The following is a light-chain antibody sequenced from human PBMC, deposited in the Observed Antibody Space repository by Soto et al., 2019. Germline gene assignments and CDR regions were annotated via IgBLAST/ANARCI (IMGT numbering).Light chain of an antibody. CDR1: QSVNSNF. CDR3: QQYDNFRWT. V-gene: IGKV3-20*01. J-gene: IGKJ1*01. Sequence: EILLTQSPGTLSLSPGERATLSCRASQSVNSNFLAWYQQKPGQAPRLLIYCTSTRATGISDKFSGSGSGTDFTLTISELEPEDFAVYYCQQYDNFRWTFGQGTRVQFK. CDR2: CTS.